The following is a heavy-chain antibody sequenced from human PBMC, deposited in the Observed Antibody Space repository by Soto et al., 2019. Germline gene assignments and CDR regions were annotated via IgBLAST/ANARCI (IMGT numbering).Heavy chain of an antibody. V-gene: IGHV3-7*01. Sequence: PGGSLRLSCAASGFTFSSYWMSWVRQAPGKGLEWVANIKQDGSEEYYVGSVKGRFTISRDNTKNSLYLQMNSLRAEDTALYYCARESNAHFDYWGQGTMVTVSS. CDR3: ARESNAHFDY. J-gene: IGHJ4*02. CDR2: IKQDGSEE. D-gene: IGHD7-27*01. CDR1: GFTFSSYW.